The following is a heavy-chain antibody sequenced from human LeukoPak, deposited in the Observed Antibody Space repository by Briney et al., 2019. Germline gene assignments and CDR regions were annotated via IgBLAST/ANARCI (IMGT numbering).Heavy chain of an antibody. CDR3: ARLTTGCFDY. D-gene: IGHD4-11*01. V-gene: IGHV4-59*01. CDR1: ADSISNYY. CDR2: IHHSGST. J-gene: IGHJ4*02. Sequence: SETLSLTCTVSADSISNYYWSWIRQPPGKGLEWIGYIHHSGSTNYNPSLKRRVTISVDSSKNQFSLKLSSVTTADTAVYYCARLTTGCFDYWGQGTLVTVSS.